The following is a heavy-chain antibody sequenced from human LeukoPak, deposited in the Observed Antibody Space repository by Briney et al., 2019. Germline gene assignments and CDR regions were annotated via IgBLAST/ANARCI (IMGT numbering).Heavy chain of an antibody. CDR2: MSPNNGDT. V-gene: IGHV1-8*01. CDR3: ARNPPRTGDFNS. CDR1: GYTFTNYD. Sequence: ASVKVSCKTSGYTFTNYDINWVRQATGQGLEWLGWMSPNNGDTGYAQKFQGRVTMTRDPSTNTAYMELSGLTSEDTAVYYCARNPPRTGDFNSWGQGALVTVSS. J-gene: IGHJ4*02. D-gene: IGHD7-27*01.